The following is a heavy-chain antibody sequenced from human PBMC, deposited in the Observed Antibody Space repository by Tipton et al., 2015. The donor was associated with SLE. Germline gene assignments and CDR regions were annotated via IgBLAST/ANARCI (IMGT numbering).Heavy chain of an antibody. Sequence: SLRLSCAASGFTFSSNWMSWVRQAPGKGLEWVANIKQDGSEKYYADSVKGRFTISRDNSKNTLYLQMNSLRPEDTAIYYCAKEMFDFWFAPWGRGTLVTVSS. CDR1: GFTFSSNW. V-gene: IGHV3-7*03. CDR3: AKEMFDFWFAP. CDR2: IKQDGSEK. D-gene: IGHD3-10*02. J-gene: IGHJ5*02.